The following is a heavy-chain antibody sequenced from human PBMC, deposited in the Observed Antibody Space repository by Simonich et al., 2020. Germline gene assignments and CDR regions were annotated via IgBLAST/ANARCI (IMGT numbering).Heavy chain of an antibody. CDR1: GFTFSSYA. V-gene: IGHV3-23*01. D-gene: IGHD1-26*01. J-gene: IGHJ5*02. CDR3: AKDSSLVGATDWFDP. CDR2: SRGSGGST. Sequence: EVQLLESGGGLVQPGGSLRLSCAASGFTFSSYAMSWVRRALGKGRRWVSASRGSGGSTYSSDSVKGRFTISRDNSKNTLYLQMNSLRAEDTAVYYCAKDSSLVGATDWFDPWGQGTLVTVSS.